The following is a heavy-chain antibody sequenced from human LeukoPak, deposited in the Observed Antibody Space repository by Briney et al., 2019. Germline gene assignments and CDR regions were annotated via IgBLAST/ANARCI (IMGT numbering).Heavy chain of an antibody. Sequence: ETLSLTCTDSGGSISSEYWSWIRQPAGKGLEWIGRIYSSGSTNYNPSLKSRVTMSVDTSKNQFSLKLSSVTAADTAVYYCARGQYHLLYWYFDLWGRGTLVTVSS. D-gene: IGHD2-2*01. V-gene: IGHV4-4*07. CDR1: GGSISSEY. J-gene: IGHJ2*01. CDR3: ARGQYHLLYWYFDL. CDR2: IYSSGST.